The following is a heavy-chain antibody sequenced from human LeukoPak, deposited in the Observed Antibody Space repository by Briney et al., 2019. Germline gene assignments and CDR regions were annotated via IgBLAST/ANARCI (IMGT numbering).Heavy chain of an antibody. CDR3: ARDMHSSSWYYDY. Sequence: PSETLSLTCTVSGYSISSGYYWGWIRQPPGRGLGWIGSIYHSGSTYYNPSLKSRVTISVDTSKNQFSLKLSSVTAADTAVYYCARDMHSSSWYYDYWGQGTLVTVSS. V-gene: IGHV4-38-2*02. D-gene: IGHD6-13*01. CDR2: IYHSGST. J-gene: IGHJ4*02. CDR1: GYSISSGYY.